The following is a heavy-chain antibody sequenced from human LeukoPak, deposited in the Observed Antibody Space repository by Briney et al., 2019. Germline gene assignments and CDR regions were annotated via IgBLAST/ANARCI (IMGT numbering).Heavy chain of an antibody. V-gene: IGHV3-48*03. J-gene: IGHJ4*02. CDR2: ISSSGSTI. D-gene: IGHD3-9*01. Sequence: GGSLRLSCAASGFTFSSYEMNWVRQAPGKGLEWVSYISSSGSTIYYADCVKGRFTISRDNAKNSLYLQMNSLRADDTAVYYCASSFDILTGQDYWGQGTLVTVSS. CDR1: GFTFSSYE. CDR3: ASSFDILTGQDY.